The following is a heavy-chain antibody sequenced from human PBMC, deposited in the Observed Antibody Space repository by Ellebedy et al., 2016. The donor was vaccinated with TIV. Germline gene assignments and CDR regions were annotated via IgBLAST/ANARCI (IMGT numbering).Heavy chain of an antibody. CDR1: GYTFTKYY. CDR3: VTFSGSSGSFDH. CDR2: IDPRAGTT. V-gene: IGHV1-46*04. D-gene: IGHD3-22*01. Sequence: ASVKVSCKASGYTFTKYYIHWVRQAPGQGLEWMGLIDPRAGTTIYAQKLQGRFTMTRATSTSTVYMELSSLRSEDSAVYYCVTFSGSSGSFDHWGQGTLVAVSS. J-gene: IGHJ4*02.